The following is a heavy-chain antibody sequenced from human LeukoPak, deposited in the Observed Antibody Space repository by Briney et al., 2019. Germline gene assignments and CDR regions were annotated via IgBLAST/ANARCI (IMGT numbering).Heavy chain of an antibody. CDR1: GGSISSGGYY. D-gene: IGHD6-13*01. V-gene: IGHV4-31*03. CDR3: ARGAGVTDHGYSSSWYAR. J-gene: IGHJ4*02. CDR2: IYYSGST. Sequence: PSETLSLTCTVSGGSISSGGYYWSWIRQHPGKGLEWIGYIYYSGSTYYNPSLKSRVTISVDTSKNQFSLKLSSVIAADTAVYYCARGAGVTDHGYSSSWYARWGQGTLVTVSS.